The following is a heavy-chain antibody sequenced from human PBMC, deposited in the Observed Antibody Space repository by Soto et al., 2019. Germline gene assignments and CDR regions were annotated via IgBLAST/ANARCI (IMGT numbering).Heavy chain of an antibody. V-gene: IGHV4-30-4*01. CDR3: ARVGRYYYDSSGYYYDGMDV. CDR2: IYYSGST. D-gene: IGHD3-22*01. CDR1: GGSISSGDYY. J-gene: IGHJ6*02. Sequence: SETLSLTCTVSGGSISSGDYYWSWIRQPPGKGLEWIGYIYYSGSTYYNPSLKSRVTISVDTSKNQFSLKLSSVTAADTAVYYCARVGRYYYDSSGYYYDGMDVWGQGTTVTVSS.